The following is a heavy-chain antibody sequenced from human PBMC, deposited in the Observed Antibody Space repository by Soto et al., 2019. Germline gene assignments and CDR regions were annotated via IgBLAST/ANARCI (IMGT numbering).Heavy chain of an antibody. CDR3: ARVQVLQFLEWFPDY. Sequence: GFLRLSCAASGFTVSSNYMTWVRQAPGKGLEWVSVIHNGGSTYYADSVKGRFTLSRDSSKNTLYLQMNSLRADDTAVYYCARVQVLQFLEWFPDYWGQGTLVTVSS. D-gene: IGHD3-3*01. CDR2: IHNGGST. CDR1: GFTVSSNY. V-gene: IGHV3-53*01. J-gene: IGHJ4*02.